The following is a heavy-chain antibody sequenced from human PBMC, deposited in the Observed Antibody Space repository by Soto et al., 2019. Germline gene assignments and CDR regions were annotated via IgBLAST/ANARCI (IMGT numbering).Heavy chain of an antibody. V-gene: IGHV3-30-3*01. CDR2: ISYDGSNK. CDR3: ARWPRDIVVVPAASTDY. J-gene: IGHJ4*02. D-gene: IGHD2-2*01. CDR1: GFTFSSYA. Sequence: PGGSLRLSCAASGFTFSSYAMHWVRQAPGKXLEWVAVISYDGSNKYYADSVKGRFTISRDNSKNTLYLQMSSLRAEDTAVYYCARWPRDIVVVPAASTDYWGQGALVTVSS.